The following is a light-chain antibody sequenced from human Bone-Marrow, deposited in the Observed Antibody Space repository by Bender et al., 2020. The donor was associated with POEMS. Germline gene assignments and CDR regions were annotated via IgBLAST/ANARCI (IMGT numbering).Light chain of an antibody. CDR2: DDT. V-gene: IGLV3-21*03. Sequence: SYVLTQPPSVSVAPGKTARITCGGNNIGSKNVHWYQQKPGQAPVLVVYDDTDRPSGIPARLSGSISGNTATLTISRVEAGDEADYFCQVWDSSGDHLFGGGTQLTVL. CDR3: QVWDSSGDHL. CDR1: NIGSKN. J-gene: IGLJ2*01.